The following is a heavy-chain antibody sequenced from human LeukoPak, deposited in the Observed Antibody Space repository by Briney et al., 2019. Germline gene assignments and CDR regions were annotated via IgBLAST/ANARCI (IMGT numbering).Heavy chain of an antibody. V-gene: IGHV3-9*03. CDR1: AFSFVDYA. CDR3: AKAGGGGDSSSWYGGYFDY. Sequence: GRSLSLSCAPSAFSFVDYAIHSGWHSPRSGLWSVLGVSWISGSIGYADSVKGRFTISRDNAKNSVYLQMNSLRAEDMALYYCAKAGGGGDSSSWYGGYFDYWGQGTLVTVSS. D-gene: IGHD6-13*01. J-gene: IGHJ4*02. CDR2: VSWISGSI.